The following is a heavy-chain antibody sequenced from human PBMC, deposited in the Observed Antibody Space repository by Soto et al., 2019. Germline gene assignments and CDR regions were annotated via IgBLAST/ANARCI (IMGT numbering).Heavy chain of an antibody. J-gene: IGHJ6*03. Sequence: QVLLQESGPGLVKPSETLSLTCTVSGGSISPYYWSWIRQSPGKGLEWIGYVYYAGNTNYNPSLESRVTISVDASRNQFSLKLTSLTAADTAVYYCARKGAAASYAHYYMDVWGSGTTVTVS. V-gene: IGHV4-59*01. CDR2: VYYAGNT. CDR1: GGSISPYY. D-gene: IGHD6-13*01. CDR3: ARKGAAASYAHYYMDV.